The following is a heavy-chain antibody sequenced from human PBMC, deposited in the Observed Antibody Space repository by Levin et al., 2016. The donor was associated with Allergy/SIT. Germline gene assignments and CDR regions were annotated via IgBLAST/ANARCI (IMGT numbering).Heavy chain of an antibody. Sequence: GGSLRLSCAASGFTVSSNYMSWVRQAPGKGLEWVSVIYSGGSTYYADSVKGRFTISRDNSKNTLYLQMNSLRAEDTAVYYCARDPAADFWSGYPIMDVWGQGTTVTVSS. V-gene: IGHV3-53*01. D-gene: IGHD3-3*01. J-gene: IGHJ6*02. CDR2: IYSGGST. CDR1: GFTVSSNY. CDR3: ARDPAADFWSGYPIMDV.